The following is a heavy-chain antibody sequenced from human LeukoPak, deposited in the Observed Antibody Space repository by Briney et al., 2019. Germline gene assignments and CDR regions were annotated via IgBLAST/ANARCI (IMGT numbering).Heavy chain of an antibody. J-gene: IGHJ4*02. CDR2: IRSKANSYAT. CDR3: TTVIKTMV. Sequence: GGSLKLSCAASGFTFSGSTMHWVRQASGKGLEWVGRIRSKANSYATAYAASVKGRFTISRDDSKNTAYLQMNSLKTEDTAVYYCTTVIKTMVWGQGTLVTVSS. D-gene: IGHD3-10*01. V-gene: IGHV3-73*01. CDR1: GFTFSGST.